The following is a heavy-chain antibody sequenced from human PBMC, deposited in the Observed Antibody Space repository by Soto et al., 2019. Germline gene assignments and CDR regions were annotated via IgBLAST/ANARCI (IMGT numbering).Heavy chain of an antibody. D-gene: IGHD4-17*01. CDR2: IRSKAYGGTT. CDR3: TSMGPYGDRDDYYYGMDV. Sequence: GGSLRLSCTASGFTFGDYAMSWFRQAPGKGLEWVGFIRSKAYGGTTEYAASVKGRFTISRDDSKSIAYLQMNSLKTEDTAVYYCTSMGPYGDRDDYYYGMDVWGQGTTVTVSS. CDR1: GFTFGDYA. J-gene: IGHJ6*02. V-gene: IGHV3-49*03.